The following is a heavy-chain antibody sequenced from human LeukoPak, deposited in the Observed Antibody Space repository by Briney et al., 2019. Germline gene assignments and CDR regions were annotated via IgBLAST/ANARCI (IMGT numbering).Heavy chain of an antibody. Sequence: TLSLTCAVYGGSFSGYYWSWIRQPPGKGLEWIGEINHSGSTNYNPSLKSRVTISLDTSKNQFSLKLNSVTAADTAVYYCARARITLVRVNWFDPWGQGTLVTVSS. D-gene: IGHD3-10*01. CDR1: GGSFSGYY. J-gene: IGHJ5*02. V-gene: IGHV4-34*09. CDR2: INHSGST. CDR3: ARARITLVRVNWFDP.